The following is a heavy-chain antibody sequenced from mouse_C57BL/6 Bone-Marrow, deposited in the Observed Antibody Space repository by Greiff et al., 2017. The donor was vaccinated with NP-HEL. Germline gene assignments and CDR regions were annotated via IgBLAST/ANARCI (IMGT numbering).Heavy chain of an antibody. Sequence: EVKVEESGPGLVKPSQSLSLTCSVTGYSITSGYYWNWIRQFPGNKLEWMGYISYDGSNNYNPSLKNRISITRDTSKNQFFLKLNSVTTEDTATYYCARQIYYGNYDAMDYWGQGTSVTVSS. J-gene: IGHJ4*01. CDR3: ARQIYYGNYDAMDY. CDR1: GYSITSGYY. D-gene: IGHD2-1*01. CDR2: ISYDGSN. V-gene: IGHV3-6*01.